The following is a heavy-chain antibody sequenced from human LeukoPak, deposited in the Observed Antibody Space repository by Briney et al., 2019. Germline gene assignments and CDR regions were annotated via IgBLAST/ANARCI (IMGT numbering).Heavy chain of an antibody. D-gene: IGHD1-1*01. J-gene: IGHJ4*02. CDR2: ISGSGGST. Sequence: GGSLRLSCTASGFTFSSYAMSWVRQAPGKGLEWVSAISGSGGSTYYADSVKGRFTISRDNSKNTLYLQMNSLTAEGTAIYYCAKATGTLGNWGQGTLVTVSS. CDR3: AKATGTLGN. V-gene: IGHV3-23*01. CDR1: GFTFSSYA.